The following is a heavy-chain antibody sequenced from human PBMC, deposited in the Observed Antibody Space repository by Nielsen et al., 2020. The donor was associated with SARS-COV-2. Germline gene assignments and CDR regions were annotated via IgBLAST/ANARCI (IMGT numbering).Heavy chain of an antibody. J-gene: IGHJ6*02. CDR1: GFVFTSYE. CDR3: ARDGEGNGLNYYYYGMDV. Sequence: GESLKISCAASGFVFTSYEMSWVRQAPGKGLEWVSYISGGGSTIYSADSVKGRFTISRDNAKNSLYLQMNSLRAEDTAVYYCARDGEGNGLNYYYYGMDVWGQGTTVTVSS. D-gene: IGHD3-3*01. CDR2: ISGGGSTI. V-gene: IGHV3-48*03.